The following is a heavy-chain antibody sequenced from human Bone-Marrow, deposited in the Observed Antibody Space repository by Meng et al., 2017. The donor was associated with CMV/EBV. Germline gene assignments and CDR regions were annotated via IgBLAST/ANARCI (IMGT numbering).Heavy chain of an antibody. D-gene: IGHD6-6*01. CDR2: IYYSGST. J-gene: IGHJ4*02. Sequence: SETLSLTCTVSGGSISSYYWSWIRQPPGKGLEWIGYIYYSGSTNYNPSLKSRVTISVDTSKNQFSLKLSSVTAADTAVYYCARGSIAARRAFFDYWGQGTLVTVYS. V-gene: IGHV4-59*01. CDR3: ARGSIAARRAFFDY. CDR1: GGSISSYY.